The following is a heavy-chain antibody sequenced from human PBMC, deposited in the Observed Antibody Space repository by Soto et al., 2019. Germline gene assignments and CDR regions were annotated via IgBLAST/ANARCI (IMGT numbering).Heavy chain of an antibody. Sequence: QVQLVESGGGVVQPGRSLRLSCAASGFTFSSYGMHWVRQAPGKGLEWVAVISYDGSNKYYADSVKGRFTISRDNSKNTLYLQMNSLRAEDTAVYYCAKDFRQEWLVNFDYWGQGTLVTVSS. D-gene: IGHD6-19*01. CDR3: AKDFRQEWLVNFDY. CDR2: ISYDGSNK. V-gene: IGHV3-30*18. J-gene: IGHJ4*02. CDR1: GFTFSSYG.